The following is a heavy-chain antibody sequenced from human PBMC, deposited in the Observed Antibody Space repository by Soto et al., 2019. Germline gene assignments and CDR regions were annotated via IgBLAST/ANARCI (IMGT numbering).Heavy chain of an antibody. CDR1: GYTFTSYA. CDR3: AIAIHDYSNYAELGY. D-gene: IGHD4-4*01. Sequence: QVQLVQSGAEVKKPGASVKVSCKASGYTFTSYAMHWVRQAPGQRLEWMGWINAGNGNTKYSQKFQGRVTITSDTSASTAYMELSSLRSEDTAVYYCAIAIHDYSNYAELGYWGQGTLVTVSS. CDR2: INAGNGNT. V-gene: IGHV1-3*01. J-gene: IGHJ4*02.